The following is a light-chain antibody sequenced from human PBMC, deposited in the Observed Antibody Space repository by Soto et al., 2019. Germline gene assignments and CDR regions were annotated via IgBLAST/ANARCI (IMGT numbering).Light chain of an antibody. Sequence: QSVLTQPPSASGTPGQRVSISCSGRPSDIGTNTVNWYQQFPGTAPKLLLHSNDQRPSGVPDRFSGSKSGTSASLAISGLQSEDEADYYCVAWDGSLNGYVFGTGTKLTVL. CDR3: VAWDGSLNGYV. CDR2: SND. J-gene: IGLJ1*01. V-gene: IGLV1-44*01. CDR1: PSDIGTNT.